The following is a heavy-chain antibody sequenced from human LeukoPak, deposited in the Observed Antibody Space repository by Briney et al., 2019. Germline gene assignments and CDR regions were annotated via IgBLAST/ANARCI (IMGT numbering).Heavy chain of an antibody. CDR1: GFTFSNAL. CDR2: IKSKTDGGTT. J-gene: IGHJ4*02. Sequence: GGSLRLSCAASGFTFSNALMSWVRQAPGKGLEWVGRIKSKTDGGTTDYAAPVKGRFTISRDDLKNTLYLQMNSLKTEDTAVYYCLTYYYDSSGYYFDYWGQGTLVTVSS. CDR3: LTYYYDSSGYYFDY. V-gene: IGHV3-15*01. D-gene: IGHD3-22*01.